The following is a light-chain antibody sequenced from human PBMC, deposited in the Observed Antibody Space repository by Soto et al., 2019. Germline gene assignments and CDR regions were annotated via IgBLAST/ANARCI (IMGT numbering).Light chain of an antibody. CDR2: GAS. Sequence: EIVMTQSPATLSVSPGEGATLSCKASQIVSSKLAWYQQKPGQAPRLLIYGASSRATGIPDRFSGSGSGTDFTLTISRLEPEDFAVYYCQQYGSSPITFGQGTRLEIK. CDR1: QIVSSK. V-gene: IGKV3-20*01. J-gene: IGKJ5*01. CDR3: QQYGSSPIT.